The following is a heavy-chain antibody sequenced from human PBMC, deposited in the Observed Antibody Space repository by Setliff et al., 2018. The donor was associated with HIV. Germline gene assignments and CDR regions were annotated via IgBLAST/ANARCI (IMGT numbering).Heavy chain of an antibody. CDR3: ARSPRIGVAGEFEY. V-gene: IGHV4-4*09. CDR2: IYTSGSV. Sequence: SETLSLTCTVSGGSISSYYWSWIRQPPGKGLEWIGYIYTSGSVDYNPSLNSRVTISVDTSKNQFSLKVNSVTAADTAVYYCARSPRIGVAGEFEYWGQGTLVTVSS. D-gene: IGHD6-19*01. CDR1: GGSISSYY. J-gene: IGHJ4*02.